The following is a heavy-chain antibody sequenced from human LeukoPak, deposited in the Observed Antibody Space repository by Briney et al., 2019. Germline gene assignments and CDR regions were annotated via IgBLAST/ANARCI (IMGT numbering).Heavy chain of an antibody. CDR2: IWFDGSNK. V-gene: IGHV3-33*08. D-gene: IGHD6-13*01. CDR1: GFTFSSYS. CDR3: ARVAAGTYWFDP. J-gene: IGHJ5*02. Sequence: GGSLRLSCAASGFTFSSYSMSWVRQAPGKGLEWVAIIWFDGSNKYYADSVKGRFTISRDDSKNTLYLQMNSLRAEDTALYYCARVAAGTYWFDPWGQGTLVTVSS.